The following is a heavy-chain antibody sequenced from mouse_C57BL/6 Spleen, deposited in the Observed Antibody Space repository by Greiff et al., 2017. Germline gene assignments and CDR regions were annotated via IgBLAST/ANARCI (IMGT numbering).Heavy chain of an antibody. CDR2: ISSGGDYI. Sequence: EVKLEESGEGLVKPGGSLKLSCAASGFTFSSYAMSWVRQTPEKRLEWVAYISSGGDYIYYADTVQGRFTISRDNARNTLYLQMSSLKSEDTAMYYCTRDNYASWFAFWGPGTLVTVSA. D-gene: IGHD1-3*01. CDR1: GFTFSSYA. CDR3: TRDNYASWFAF. J-gene: IGHJ3*01. V-gene: IGHV5-9-1*02.